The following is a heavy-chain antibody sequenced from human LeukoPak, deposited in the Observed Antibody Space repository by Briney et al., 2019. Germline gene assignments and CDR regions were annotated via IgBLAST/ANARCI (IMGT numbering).Heavy chain of an antibody. J-gene: IGHJ4*02. V-gene: IGHV4-38-2*02. CDR2: IYHSGST. CDR1: GYSISSGYY. D-gene: IGHD4-23*01. CDR3: ARDPHYGGNFDY. Sequence: SETLSLTCAVSGYSISSGYYWGWIRQPPGKGLEWIGSIYHSGSTYYNPSLKSRVTISVDTSKNQFSLKLSSVTAADTAVYYCARDPHYGGNFDYWGQGTLVTVSS.